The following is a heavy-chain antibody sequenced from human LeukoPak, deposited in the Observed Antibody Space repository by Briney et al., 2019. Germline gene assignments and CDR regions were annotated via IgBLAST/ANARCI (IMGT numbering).Heavy chain of an antibody. CDR3: ARDGSWGDYQFYFYMDV. Sequence: GGSLRLSCEASGFTFRSFAMSWVRQAPGKGLEWLSGISASGHCIYQADSVKGRFTISRDNYKNTLYIEINSLRVEDTAVYYCARDGSWGDYQFYFYMDVWGKGTTVTVSS. D-gene: IGHD2-2*01. CDR2: ISASGHCI. V-gene: IGHV3-23*01. J-gene: IGHJ6*03. CDR1: GFTFRSFA.